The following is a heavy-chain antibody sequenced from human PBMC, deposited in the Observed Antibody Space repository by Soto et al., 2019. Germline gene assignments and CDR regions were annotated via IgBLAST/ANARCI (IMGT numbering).Heavy chain of an antibody. Sequence: QITLKESGPPLVKPTQTLTLTCTFSGFSLTTTGVGVGWIRQPPGGALEWLAVIYWDADKRYRPSLKTRLSITKDTSKNQIVLTMTNMDPVDTATYYCARTINSISSFDDWGQGTLVTVSS. CDR1: GFSLTTTGVG. J-gene: IGHJ4*02. CDR2: IYWDADK. V-gene: IGHV2-5*02. D-gene: IGHD6-6*01. CDR3: ARTINSISSFDD.